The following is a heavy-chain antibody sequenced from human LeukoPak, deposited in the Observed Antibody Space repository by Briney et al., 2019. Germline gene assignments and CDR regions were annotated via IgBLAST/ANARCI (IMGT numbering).Heavy chain of an antibody. CDR2: IYYSGST. D-gene: IGHD4/OR15-4a*01. CDR3: ARMVPGLYFDY. V-gene: IGHV4-59*08. CDR1: GGSISSYY. Sequence: PSETLSLTRTVSGGSISSYYWSWIRQPPGKGLEWIGYIYYSGSTNYNPSLKSRVTISVDTSKNQFSLKLSSVTAADTAVYYCARMVPGLYFDYWGQGTLVTVSS. J-gene: IGHJ4*02.